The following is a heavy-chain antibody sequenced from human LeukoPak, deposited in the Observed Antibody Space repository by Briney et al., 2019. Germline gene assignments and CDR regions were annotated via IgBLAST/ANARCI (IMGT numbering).Heavy chain of an antibody. J-gene: IGHJ4*02. D-gene: IGHD3-22*01. Sequence: GGSLRLSCAASGFTFSSYGMHWVRQAPGKGLEWVAFIRYDGSNKYYADSVKGRFTISRDNAKNSLYLQMNSLRAEDTAVYYCARDYYDSSATRQRGGYFDYWGQGTLVTVSS. CDR3: ARDYYDSSATRQRGGYFDY. CDR2: IRYDGSNK. CDR1: GFTFSSYG. V-gene: IGHV3-33*08.